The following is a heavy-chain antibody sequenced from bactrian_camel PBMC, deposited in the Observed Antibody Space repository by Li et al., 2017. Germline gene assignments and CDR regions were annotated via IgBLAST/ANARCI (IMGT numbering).Heavy chain of an antibody. Sequence: HVQLVESGGGAVQAGGSLRLSCAAAGYSSNCIGWFRQAPGKLREGVAQIACDGWVSRYHDSAKGRFTISRDNAKNTLYLQMNSLKTEDTAVYYCATGLRGTDRRGQGTQVTV. V-gene: IGHV3S53*01. D-gene: IGHD5*01. CDR2: IACDGWVS. CDR1: GYSSNC. J-gene: IGHJ4*01.